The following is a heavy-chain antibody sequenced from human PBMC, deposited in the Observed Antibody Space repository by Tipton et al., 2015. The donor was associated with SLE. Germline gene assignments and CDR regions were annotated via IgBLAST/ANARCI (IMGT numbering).Heavy chain of an antibody. CDR2: MNHSASP. J-gene: IGHJ6*02. CDR3: ATGVSMDV. V-gene: IGHV4-34*01. Sequence: TLSLTCAVYGGSFSDYYWSWIRQSPGKGLEWIAEMNHSASPNYNPSLKSRVTISVDTSKNQFSLKLSSVTAADTAVYYCATGVSMDVWGQGTTVTVSS. CDR1: GGSFSDYY. D-gene: IGHD3-10*01.